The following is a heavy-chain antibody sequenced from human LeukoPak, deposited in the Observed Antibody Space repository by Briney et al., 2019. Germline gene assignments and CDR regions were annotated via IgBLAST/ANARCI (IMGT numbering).Heavy chain of an antibody. CDR3: ARVKGVPNWFDP. J-gene: IGHJ5*02. CDR2: ISSSGSTI. CDR1: GFTFSDYY. Sequence: NPGGSLRLSCAASGFTFSDYYMSWIRQAPGKGLEWVSYISSSGSTIYYADSVKGRFTISRDNAKNSLYLQMNSLRADDTAVYYCARVKGVPNWFDPWGQGTLVTVSS. V-gene: IGHV3-11*01.